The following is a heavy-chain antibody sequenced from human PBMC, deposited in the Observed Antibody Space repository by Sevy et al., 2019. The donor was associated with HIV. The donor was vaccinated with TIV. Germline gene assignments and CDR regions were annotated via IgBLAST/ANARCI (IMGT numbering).Heavy chain of an antibody. J-gene: IGHJ4*02. CDR2: IHLADSDT. CDR3: TGPWPFTGDNLTGYLDY. V-gene: IGHV5-51*01. CDR1: GYTFTNYW. Sequence: GESLKISCKISGYTFTNYWIAWVRLMPGRGLEWMGVIHLADSDTRYSPSFQGHVTISADQSSSTTYLQWSSLEASDRGMFYCTGPWPFTGDNLTGYLDYWGQGTLVTVSS. D-gene: IGHD3-9*01.